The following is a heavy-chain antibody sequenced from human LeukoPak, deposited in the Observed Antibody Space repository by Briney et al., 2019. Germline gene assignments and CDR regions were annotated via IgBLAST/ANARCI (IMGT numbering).Heavy chain of an antibody. D-gene: IGHD2-2*01. CDR1: GGSFSGYY. CDR2: IYTSGST. Sequence: SETLSLTCAVYGGSFSGYYWSWIRQPAGKGLEWIGRIYTSGSTNYNPSLKSRVTMSVDTSKNQFSLKLSSVTAADTAVYYCARDLKYCSSTSCYSFDPWGQGTLVTVSS. V-gene: IGHV4-4*07. CDR3: ARDLKYCSSTSCYSFDP. J-gene: IGHJ5*02.